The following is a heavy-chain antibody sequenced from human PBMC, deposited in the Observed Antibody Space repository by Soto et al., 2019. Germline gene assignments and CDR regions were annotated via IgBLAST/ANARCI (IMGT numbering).Heavy chain of an antibody. CDR1: GFTFSSYG. V-gene: IGHV3-30*18. D-gene: IGHD3-3*01. J-gene: IGHJ6*02. CDR2: ISYDGSNK. Sequence: GGSLRLSCAASGFTFSSYGMHWVRQAPGKGLEWVAVISYDGSNKYYADSVKGRFTISRDNSKNTLYLQMNSLRAEDTAVYYCAKDRSITIFGVVISGMDVWGQGTTVTVSS. CDR3: AKDRSITIFGVVISGMDV.